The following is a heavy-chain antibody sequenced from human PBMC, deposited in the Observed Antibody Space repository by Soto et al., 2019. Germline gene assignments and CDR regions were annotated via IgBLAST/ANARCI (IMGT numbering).Heavy chain of an antibody. CDR3: ARDREVLSYYDFWSGLNWFDP. Sequence: ASVKVSCKASVYTFTSYYMHWVRQAPGQGLEWMGIINPSGGSTSYAQKFQGRVTMTRDTSTSTVYMELSSLRSEDTAVYYCARDREVLSYYDFWSGLNWFDPWGQGTLVTVSS. CDR1: VYTFTSYY. CDR2: INPSGGST. D-gene: IGHD3-3*01. J-gene: IGHJ5*02. V-gene: IGHV1-46*01.